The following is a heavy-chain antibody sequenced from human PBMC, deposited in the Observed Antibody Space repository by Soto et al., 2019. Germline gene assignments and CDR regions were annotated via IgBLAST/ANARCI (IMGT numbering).Heavy chain of an antibody. Sequence: PGGSLRLSCAASGFTFSSYAMHWVRQAPGKGLEWVAVISYDGSNKYYADSVKGRFTISRDNSKNTLYLQMNSLRAEDTAVYYCGPYSSSSGFDYWGQGTLVTVSS. CDR1: GFTFSSYA. CDR3: GPYSSSSGFDY. J-gene: IGHJ4*02. V-gene: IGHV3-30-3*01. D-gene: IGHD6-6*01. CDR2: ISYDGSNK.